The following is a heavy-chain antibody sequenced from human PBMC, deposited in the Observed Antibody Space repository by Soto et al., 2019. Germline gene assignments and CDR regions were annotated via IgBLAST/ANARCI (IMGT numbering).Heavy chain of an antibody. CDR3: ASGTYGDISNFDY. CDR2: IYYTGST. Sequence: QVQLQESGPGLVKPSQTLSLTCTVSGGSISSGGHYWNWIRQHPGKGLEWIGYIYYTGSTYYNPSLRSRVTTSVDTSKNQFSLKLSSVTAADTAVYYCASGTYGDISNFDYWGQGTLVTVSS. CDR1: GGSISSGGHY. V-gene: IGHV4-31*03. J-gene: IGHJ4*02. D-gene: IGHD4-17*01.